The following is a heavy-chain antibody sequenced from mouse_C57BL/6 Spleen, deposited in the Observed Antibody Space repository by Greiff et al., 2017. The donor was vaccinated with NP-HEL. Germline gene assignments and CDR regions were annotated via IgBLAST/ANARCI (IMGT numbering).Heavy chain of an antibody. Sequence: VQLQQSGAELVKPGASVKISCKASGYAFSSYWMNWVKQRPGKGLEWIGQIYPGDGDTNYNGKFKGKATLTADKSSSTAYMQLSSLTSEESAVYFCSRNYDGYPFAYWGQGTLVTVSA. CDR3: SRNYDGYPFAY. CDR1: GYAFSSYW. CDR2: IYPGDGDT. D-gene: IGHD2-3*01. J-gene: IGHJ3*01. V-gene: IGHV1-80*01.